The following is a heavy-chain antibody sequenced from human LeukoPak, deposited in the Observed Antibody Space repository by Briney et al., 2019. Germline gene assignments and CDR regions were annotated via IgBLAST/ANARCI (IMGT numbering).Heavy chain of an antibody. CDR2: IYYSGST. CDR3: ASPYYYDSSGVPGAFDI. D-gene: IGHD3-22*01. CDR1: GGSISSSSYY. Sequence: SETLSLTCTVSGGSISSSSYYWGWIRQPPGKGLEWIGSIYYSGSTYYNPSLKSRVTISVDTSKNQFSLKLSSVTAADTAVYYCASPYYYDSSGVPGAFDIWGQGTMVTVSS. J-gene: IGHJ3*02. V-gene: IGHV4-39*01.